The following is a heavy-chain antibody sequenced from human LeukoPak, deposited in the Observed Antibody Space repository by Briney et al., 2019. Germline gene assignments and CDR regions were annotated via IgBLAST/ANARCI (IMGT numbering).Heavy chain of an antibody. Sequence: GASVKVSCKASGYTFTGYYMHWVRQAPGQGLEWMGWINPNSGDTNYAQKFQGRVTMTRDTSISTAYMELGRLRSDDTAVFYCARGLPPFEWDTFDYWGQGTLVTVSS. J-gene: IGHJ4*02. CDR2: INPNSGDT. D-gene: IGHD1-26*01. CDR3: ARGLPPFEWDTFDY. V-gene: IGHV1-2*02. CDR1: GYTFTGYY.